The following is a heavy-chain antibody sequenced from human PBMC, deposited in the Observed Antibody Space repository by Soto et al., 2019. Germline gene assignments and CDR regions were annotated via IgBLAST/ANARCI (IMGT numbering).Heavy chain of an antibody. CDR3: ARDSGYCSGGSCYSPPLDY. J-gene: IGHJ4*02. D-gene: IGHD2-15*01. Sequence: PGGSLRLSCAASGFTFSSYGMHWVRQAPGKGLEWVAVIWYDGSNKYYADSVKGRFTISRDNSKNTLYLQMNSLRAEDTAVYYCARDSGYCSGGSCYSPPLDYWGQGTLVTVSS. V-gene: IGHV3-33*01. CDR2: IWYDGSNK. CDR1: GFTFSSYG.